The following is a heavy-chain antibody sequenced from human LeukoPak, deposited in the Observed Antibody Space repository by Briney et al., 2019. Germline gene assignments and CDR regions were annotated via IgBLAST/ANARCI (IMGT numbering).Heavy chain of an antibody. CDR2: INHSGST. Sequence: SETLSLTCAVYGGSFSGYYWSWIRQPPGKGLEWIGEINHSGSTNYNPSLKSRVTISVDTSKNQFSPKLSSVTAADTAVYYCARPTQDYYDSSGYFRYWGQGTLVTVSS. D-gene: IGHD3-22*01. J-gene: IGHJ4*02. CDR3: ARPTQDYYDSSGYFRY. CDR1: GGSFSGYY. V-gene: IGHV4-34*01.